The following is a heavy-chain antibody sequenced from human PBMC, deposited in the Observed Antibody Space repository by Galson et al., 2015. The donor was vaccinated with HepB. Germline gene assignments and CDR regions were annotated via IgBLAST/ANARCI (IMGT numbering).Heavy chain of an antibody. CDR3: ARDRRSKCYDC. D-gene: IGHD4/OR15-4a*01. V-gene: IGHV3-33*01. CDR2: ISYDGKFK. Sequence: SLRLSCAASGFAFSNYGMHWVRQAPGKGLEWVAIISYDGKFKNYVDSVKGRFTISRDDSQSTLYLQMNSLRAEDTAVYYCARDRRSKCYDCWGQGTLVTVSS. CDR1: GFAFSNYG. J-gene: IGHJ4*02.